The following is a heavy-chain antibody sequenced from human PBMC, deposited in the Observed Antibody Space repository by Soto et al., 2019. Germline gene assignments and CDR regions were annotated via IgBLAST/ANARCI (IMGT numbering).Heavy chain of an antibody. CDR1: GGSISSGGYY. V-gene: IGHV4-31*03. Sequence: QVQLQESGPGLVKPSQTLSLTCTVSGGSISSGGYYWSWIRQHPGKGLEWIGYIYYSGSTYYNPHLKSRVTIAGDPSKNQFSLKLSSVTAADTAVYYCARGNIVVVPAAKETFDYWGQGTLVTVSS. CDR3: ARGNIVVVPAAKETFDY. D-gene: IGHD2-2*01. CDR2: IYYSGST. J-gene: IGHJ4*02.